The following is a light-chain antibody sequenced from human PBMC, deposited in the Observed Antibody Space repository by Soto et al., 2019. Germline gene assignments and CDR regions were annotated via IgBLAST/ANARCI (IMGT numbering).Light chain of an antibody. CDR3: QQYNGYWT. J-gene: IGKJ1*01. CDR1: QSISDL. V-gene: IGKV1-5*03. CDR2: KAS. Sequence: EIQMTQSPSTLSASVGDRVTITCRASQSISDLLAWYQQKPGKAPKLLIYKASSLKSGVPSRFSGSGSGTEYTLTISSLQPDDFASYYCQQYNGYWTFGQGTKVEIK.